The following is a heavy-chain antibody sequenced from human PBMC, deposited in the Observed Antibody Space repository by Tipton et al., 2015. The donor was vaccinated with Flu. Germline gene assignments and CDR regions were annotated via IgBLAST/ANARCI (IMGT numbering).Heavy chain of an antibody. D-gene: IGHD2-15*01. V-gene: IGHV4-38-2*02. CDR3: ARGVGF. J-gene: IGHJ4*02. Sequence: TLSLTCIVSGYSISSGYYWGWIRQPPGKGLEWIGSIYHTGSTYYNPSLKSRVTISVDTSKNQFSLKLSSVTAADTAVYYCARGVGFWGQGTLVTVSS. CDR2: IYHTGST. CDR1: GYSISSGYY.